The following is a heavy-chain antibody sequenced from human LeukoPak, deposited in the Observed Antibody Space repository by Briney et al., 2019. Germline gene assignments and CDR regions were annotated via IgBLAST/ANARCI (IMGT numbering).Heavy chain of an antibody. CDR2: INPNSGVT. CDR1: GYTLTDSY. CDR3: ARAHMTTVTLGDY. Sequence: ASVKVSCKASGYTLTDSYIHWVREAPGQGLEWMGWINPNSGVTNYAQKFQGRVTLTRDTPISTAYMEVSSLRSDDTAVYYCARAHMTTVTLGDYWGEGSLVTVSS. J-gene: IGHJ4*02. D-gene: IGHD4-11*01. V-gene: IGHV1-2*02.